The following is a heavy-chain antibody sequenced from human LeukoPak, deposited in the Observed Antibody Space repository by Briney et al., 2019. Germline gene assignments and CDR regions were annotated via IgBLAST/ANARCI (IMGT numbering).Heavy chain of an antibody. CDR1: GFTFSSYG. D-gene: IGHD6-13*01. CDR2: IWYDGSNK. CDR3: AREDSSSWYFEY. J-gene: IGHJ4*02. Sequence: PGGSLRLSCAASGFTFSSYGMHWVRQAPGKGLEWVAVIWYDGSNKYYADSVKGRFTISRDNSKNTLYLQMNSLRAEDTAVYHCAREDSSSWYFEYWGQGTLVTVSS. V-gene: IGHV3-33*01.